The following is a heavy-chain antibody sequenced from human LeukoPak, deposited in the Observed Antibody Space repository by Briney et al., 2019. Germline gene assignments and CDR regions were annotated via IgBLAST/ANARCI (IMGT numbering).Heavy chain of an antibody. J-gene: IGHJ5*02. CDR1: GGSFSGYY. CDR3: ARAPGYSSSSGGLDP. D-gene: IGHD6-6*01. Sequence: SETLSLTCAVYGGSFSGYYWSWIRQPPGKGLEWIGEINHSGSTNYNPSLKSRVTVSVDTSKNQFSLKLSSVTAADTAVYYCARAPGYSSSSGGLDPWGQGTLVTVSS. CDR2: INHSGST. V-gene: IGHV4-34*01.